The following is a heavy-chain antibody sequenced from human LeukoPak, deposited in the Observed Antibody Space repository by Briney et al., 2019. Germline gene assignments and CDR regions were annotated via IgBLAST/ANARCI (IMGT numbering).Heavy chain of an antibody. V-gene: IGHV4-34*01. D-gene: IGHD5/OR15-5a*01. J-gene: IGHJ6*04. CDR1: GGSFSGYY. Sequence: SETLSLTCAVYGGSFSGYYWSWIRQPPGKGLEWVGEINHSGSTNYNPSLMRRVTISVDTSKNQFSLKLSSVTAAVTAVYYCASVLRAQGYYYYGMDVWGKGTTVTVSS. CDR2: INHSGST. CDR3: ASVLRAQGYYYYGMDV.